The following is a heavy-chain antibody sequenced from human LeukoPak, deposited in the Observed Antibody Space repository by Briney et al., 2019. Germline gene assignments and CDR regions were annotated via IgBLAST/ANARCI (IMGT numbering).Heavy chain of an antibody. D-gene: IGHD3-10*01. V-gene: IGHV1-69*05. J-gene: IGHJ6*03. CDR3: ARNYYGSGSYYNGPYYYYMDV. CDR2: IIPIFGTA. Sequence: GASVTVSCKASGGTFSSYAISWVRQAPGQGLEWMGGIIPIFGTANYAQKFQGRVTITTDESTSTAYMELSSLRSEDTAVYYCARNYYGSGSYYNGPYYYYMDVWGKGTTVTVSS. CDR1: GGTFSSYA.